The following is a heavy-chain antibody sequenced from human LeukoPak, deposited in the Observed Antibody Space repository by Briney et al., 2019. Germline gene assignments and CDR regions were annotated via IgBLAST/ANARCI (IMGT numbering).Heavy chain of an antibody. CDR1: GFSVTTKY. V-gene: IGHV3-66*01. Sequence: GGSLRLSCEASGFSVTTKYMSWVRQAPGKGLEWVSVIYSGGSTYYADSVKARFTISRDKSKSTVYLQMNNLRAEDTAVYYCATDGGRSEFDYWGQGTLVTVSS. D-gene: IGHD6-19*01. CDR2: IYSGGST. J-gene: IGHJ4*02. CDR3: ATDGGRSEFDY.